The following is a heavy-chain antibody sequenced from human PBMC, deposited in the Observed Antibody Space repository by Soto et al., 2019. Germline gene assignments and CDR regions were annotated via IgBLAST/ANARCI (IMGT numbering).Heavy chain of an antibody. D-gene: IGHD6-19*01. V-gene: IGHV3-21*01. J-gene: IGHJ1*01. CDR1: GFTFSGYN. CDR2: ISSSSSYI. CDR3: ARVLAVAGSAHFQH. Sequence: PGGSLRLSCAASGFTFSGYNMNWVRQAPGKGLEWVSSISSSSSYIYYADSVKGRFTISRDNAKNSLYLQMNSLRAEDTAVYYCARVLAVAGSAHFQHWGQGTLVTVSS.